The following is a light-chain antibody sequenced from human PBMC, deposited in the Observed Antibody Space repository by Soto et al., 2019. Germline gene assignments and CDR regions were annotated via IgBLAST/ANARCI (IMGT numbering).Light chain of an antibody. CDR1: SSNIGSNY. J-gene: IGLJ2*01. CDR2: RNS. Sequence: SVLTQPPSASGTPGQRVTISCSGSSSNIGSNYVYWYQQLPGTVPQLLIYRNSERPSGVPARFSGSKSGTSASLAISGLRSEDEADYYFAAWYDSLSGVVFGGETKRTVL. CDR3: AAWYDSLSGVV. V-gene: IGLV1-47*01.